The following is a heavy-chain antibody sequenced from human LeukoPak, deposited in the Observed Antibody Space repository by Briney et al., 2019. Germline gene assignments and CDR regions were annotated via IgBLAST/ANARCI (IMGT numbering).Heavy chain of an antibody. CDR3: AKENYDSSGYTQSDY. Sequence: GGSLRLSCAASGFTFSSYAMSWVRQAPGKGLEWVSAISGTGGSTYYADSVKGRFTISRDNSKNTLYLQMNSLRAEDTAVYYCAKENYDSSGYTQSDYWGQGTLVTASS. V-gene: IGHV3-23*01. CDR1: GFTFSSYA. D-gene: IGHD3-22*01. CDR2: ISGTGGST. J-gene: IGHJ4*02.